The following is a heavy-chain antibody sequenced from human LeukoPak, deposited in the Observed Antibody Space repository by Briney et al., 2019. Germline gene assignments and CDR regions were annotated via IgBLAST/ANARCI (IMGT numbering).Heavy chain of an antibody. CDR2: IIPILGIA. CDR3: ARVLLYYDSSGYDY. D-gene: IGHD3-22*01. J-gene: IGHJ4*02. V-gene: IGHV1-69*04. CDR1: GGTFSSYA. Sequence: SVKVSCKASGGTFSSYAISWVRQAPGQGLEWMGRIIPILGIANYAQKFQGRVTITADKSTSTAYMELSSLRSEDTAVHYCARVLLYYDSSGYDYWGQGTLVTVSS.